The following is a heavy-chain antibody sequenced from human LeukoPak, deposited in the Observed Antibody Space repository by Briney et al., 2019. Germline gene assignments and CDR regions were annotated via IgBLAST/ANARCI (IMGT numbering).Heavy chain of an antibody. V-gene: IGHV4-59*01. Sequence: PSETLSLTCTVSGGSISSYYWSWIRQPPGKGLEWIGYIYYSGSTNYNPSLKSRVTISVDTSKNQFSLKLSSVTAADTAVYYCARGNGWGALDIRGQGTMVTVSS. CDR3: ARGNGWGALDI. CDR1: GGSISSYY. CDR2: IYYSGST. J-gene: IGHJ3*02. D-gene: IGHD6-19*01.